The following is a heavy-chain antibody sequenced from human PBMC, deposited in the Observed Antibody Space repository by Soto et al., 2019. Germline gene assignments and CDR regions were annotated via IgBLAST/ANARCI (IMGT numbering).Heavy chain of an antibody. CDR1: VYIFTAYS. V-gene: IGHV1-46*01. J-gene: IGHJ1*01. Sequence: SVKVSCKASVYIFTAYSMHWVRQTPGQGLEWMGVVNPSGGSTNYAQKFQGRITMTRDTSTSTVFMDLSSLTSEDTAVYYCAREENCSDGVCYSEYFQRWGQGTLVTVS. D-gene: IGHD2-15*01. CDR2: VNPSGGST. CDR3: AREENCSDGVCYSEYFQR.